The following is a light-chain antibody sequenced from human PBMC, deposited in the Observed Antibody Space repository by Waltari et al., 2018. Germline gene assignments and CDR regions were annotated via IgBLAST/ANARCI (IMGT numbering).Light chain of an antibody. V-gene: IGLV7-43*01. CDR1: TGPVASAHY. J-gene: IGLJ3*02. CDR3: LLHFGGDQLV. Sequence: QTVVTQVPSLTVSPGGTVTLTCASSTGPVASAHYPSWFQQMPGQAPRALIFSSTNKYSWTPARFSGSLLGGKAALTLSSVQPEDEADYYCLLHFGGDQLVFGGGTRLAVL. CDR2: SST.